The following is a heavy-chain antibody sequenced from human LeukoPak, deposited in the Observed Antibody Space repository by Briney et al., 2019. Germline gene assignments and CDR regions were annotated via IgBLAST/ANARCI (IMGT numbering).Heavy chain of an antibody. J-gene: IGHJ4*02. Sequence: GGSLRLSCAASGFTFNSYAMCWVRQAPGKGLEWISGIFGIGGSAHYADSVKGRFTISRDNSKNTLYLQMNSLRAEDTAVYYCGKTTAGYSSGRFPGWPVDYWGQGTLVTVSS. V-gene: IGHV3-23*01. CDR2: IFGIGGSA. CDR1: GFTFNSYA. D-gene: IGHD6-19*01. CDR3: GKTTAGYSSGRFPGWPVDY.